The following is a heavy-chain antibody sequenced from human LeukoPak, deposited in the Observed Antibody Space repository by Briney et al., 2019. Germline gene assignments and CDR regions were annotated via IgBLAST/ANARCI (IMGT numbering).Heavy chain of an antibody. CDR1: GYTFTGYY. Sequence: ASVKVSCKASGYTFTGYYMHWVRQAPGQGLEWMGWINPNSGGTNYAQKFQGRVTMTRDTSISTAYMELSRLRSDDTAVYYCAREHSSSWDQFDYWGQGTLATVSS. CDR2: INPNSGGT. CDR3: AREHSSSWDQFDY. V-gene: IGHV1-2*02. J-gene: IGHJ4*02. D-gene: IGHD6-13*01.